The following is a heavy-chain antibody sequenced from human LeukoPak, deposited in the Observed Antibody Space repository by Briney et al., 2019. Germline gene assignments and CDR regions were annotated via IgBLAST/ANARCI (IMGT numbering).Heavy chain of an antibody. Sequence: SETLSLTCAVYGGSFSGCYWSWIRQPPGKGLEWIGEINHSGSTNYNPSLKSRVTISVDTSKNQFSLKLSSVTAADTAVYYCARGGVRHFDWLLSGYYFDYRGQGTLVTVSS. CDR2: INHSGST. V-gene: IGHV4-34*01. D-gene: IGHD3-9*01. J-gene: IGHJ4*02. CDR1: GGSFSGCY. CDR3: ARGGVRHFDWLLSGYYFDY.